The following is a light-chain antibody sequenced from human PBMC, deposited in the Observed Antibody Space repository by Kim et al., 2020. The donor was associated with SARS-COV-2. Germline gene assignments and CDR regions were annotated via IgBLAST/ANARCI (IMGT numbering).Light chain of an antibody. Sequence: SLSASVGDRVTITCRASQGISNYLAWYQQKPGKVPKLLIYAASTLQSGVPSRFSGSGSGTDFTLTINSLQPEDVATYYCQKYNSAFGGGTKVDIK. CDR1: QGISNY. V-gene: IGKV1-27*01. CDR3: QKYNSA. J-gene: IGKJ4*01. CDR2: AAS.